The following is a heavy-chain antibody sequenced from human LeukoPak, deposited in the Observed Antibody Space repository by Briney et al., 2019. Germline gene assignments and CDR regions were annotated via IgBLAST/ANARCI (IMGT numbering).Heavy chain of an antibody. D-gene: IGHD3-10*01. CDR2: ISYDGSNK. V-gene: IGHV3-30*03. J-gene: IGHJ4*02. CDR3: AGTMVRGVIIY. CDR1: GFTFSSYG. Sequence: GGSLRLSCAASGFTFSSYGMHWVRQAPGKGLEWVAVISYDGSNKYYADSVKGRFTISRDNSKNTLYLQMNSLRAEDTAVYYCAGTMVRGVIIYWGQGTLVTVSS.